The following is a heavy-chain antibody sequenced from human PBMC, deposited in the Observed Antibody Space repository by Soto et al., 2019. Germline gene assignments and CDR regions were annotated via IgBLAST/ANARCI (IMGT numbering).Heavy chain of an antibody. V-gene: IGHV3-30*03. J-gene: IGHJ3*02. Sequence: PGGSLRLSCAASGFTFSSYAMHWVRQAPGKGLEWVAIISYEGNNKYYANSVKGRFTISRDNSRNTLYLQLNSLRAEDASVYYCARDRDYYDSSGYDAFDIWGQGTMVTVSS. CDR2: ISYEGNNK. CDR3: ARDRDYYDSSGYDAFDI. D-gene: IGHD3-22*01. CDR1: GFTFSSYA.